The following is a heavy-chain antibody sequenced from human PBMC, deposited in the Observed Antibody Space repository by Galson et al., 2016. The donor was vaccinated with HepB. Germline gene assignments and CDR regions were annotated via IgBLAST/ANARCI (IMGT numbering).Heavy chain of an antibody. J-gene: IGHJ3*02. CDR1: GFSLSTSGVG. Sequence: PALVKPTQTLTLTCTFSGFSLSTSGVGVGWIRQPPGKALEWLALIYWDGDKRYSPSLKSRLTITKDTSKNQVVLTMTNMDPVDTATYYCAHGRVAAAGPGACDIWGQGTMVTVSS. V-gene: IGHV2-5*02. CDR3: AHGRVAAAGPGACDI. D-gene: IGHD6-13*01. CDR2: IYWDGDK.